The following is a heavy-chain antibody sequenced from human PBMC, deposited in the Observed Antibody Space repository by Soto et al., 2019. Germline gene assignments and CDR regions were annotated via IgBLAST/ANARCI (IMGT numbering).Heavy chain of an antibody. V-gene: IGHV4-31*03. D-gene: IGHD2-15*01. CDR1: GGSISSGGYY. CDR2: IYYSGST. J-gene: IGHJ4*02. Sequence: PSETLSLTCTVSGGSISSGGYYWSWIRQHPGKGLEWIGYIYYSGSTYYNPSLKSRVTISVDTSKNQFSLKLSSVTAADTAVYYCAREPGYCSGGSCSQPGQFDYWGQGTLVTVS. CDR3: AREPGYCSGGSCSQPGQFDY.